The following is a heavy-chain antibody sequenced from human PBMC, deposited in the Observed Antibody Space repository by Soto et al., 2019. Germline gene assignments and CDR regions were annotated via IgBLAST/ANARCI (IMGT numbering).Heavy chain of an antibody. V-gene: IGHV4-31*03. CDR2: IYYSGST. Sequence: SETLSLTCTVSGGSISSGGYYWSWIRQHPGKGLEWIGYIYYSGSTYYNPSLKSRVTISVDTSKNQFSLKLSSVTAADTAVYYCARSYDSSGYYYWGQGTLDTVSS. CDR1: GGSISSGGYY. J-gene: IGHJ4*02. CDR3: ARSYDSSGYYY. D-gene: IGHD3-22*01.